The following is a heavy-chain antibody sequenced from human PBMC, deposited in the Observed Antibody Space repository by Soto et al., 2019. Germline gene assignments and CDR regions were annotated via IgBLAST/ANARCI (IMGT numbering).Heavy chain of an antibody. D-gene: IGHD6-19*01. Sequence: QVHLQGSGPGLVKPSETLSLTCTVSGGSISPYSWSWIRQPPGKGLEWIGYIFYNGGTNYNPSLKTRLTISVDTSKNQFSLRLTSVTAADTAVYYCARYHSSGFYGDYWGQGTLVTVSS. J-gene: IGHJ4*02. CDR2: IFYNGGT. CDR1: GGSISPYS. CDR3: ARYHSSGFYGDY. V-gene: IGHV4-59*08.